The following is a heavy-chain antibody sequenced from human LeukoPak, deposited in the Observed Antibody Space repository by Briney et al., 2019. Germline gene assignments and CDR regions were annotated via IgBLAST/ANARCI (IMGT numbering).Heavy chain of an antibody. Sequence: GGSLRLSCAASGFTFSSYGMHWVRQAPGKGLEWVAFIRYDGSNKYYADSVKGRFTISRDNSKNTLYLQMNSLRAEDTAVYYCARDLRGYQQRYNWFDPWGQGTLVTVSS. V-gene: IGHV3-30*02. CDR1: GFTFSSYG. CDR3: ARDLRGYQQRYNWFDP. J-gene: IGHJ5*02. D-gene: IGHD3-16*02. CDR2: IRYDGSNK.